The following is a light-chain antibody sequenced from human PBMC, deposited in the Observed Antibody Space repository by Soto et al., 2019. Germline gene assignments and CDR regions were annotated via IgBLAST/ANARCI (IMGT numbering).Light chain of an antibody. Sequence: QMTQSPSTLSASVGDTVTITCRASQSISTWLAWYQQKPGKAPKLLIYKASTLESGVPSRFSGSGSGTEFTLTISSLQPDDFATYYCQQYNTYSTFGHGTKVEIK. CDR3: QQYNTYST. J-gene: IGKJ1*01. CDR1: QSISTW. CDR2: KAS. V-gene: IGKV1-5*03.